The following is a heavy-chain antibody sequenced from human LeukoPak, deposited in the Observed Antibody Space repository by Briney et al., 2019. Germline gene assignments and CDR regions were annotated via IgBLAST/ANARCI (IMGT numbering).Heavy chain of an antibody. Sequence: ASVKVSCKASGYTFTGYYMHWVRQAPGQGLEWMGWINPNSGGTNYAQKFQGRVTMTRDTSISTAYMELSRLRSDDTAVYYCARPSSYGDYDLVYWGQGTLVTVSS. CDR2: INPNSGGT. J-gene: IGHJ4*02. CDR3: ARPSSYGDYDLVY. D-gene: IGHD4-17*01. V-gene: IGHV1-2*02. CDR1: GYTFTGYY.